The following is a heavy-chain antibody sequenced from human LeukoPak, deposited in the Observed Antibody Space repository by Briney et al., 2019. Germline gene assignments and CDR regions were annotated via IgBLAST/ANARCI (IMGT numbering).Heavy chain of an antibody. CDR1: GFSVIGDY. CDR3: AREGDYYVTSGFYYY. V-gene: IGHV3-53*05. Sequence: GGSLRLSCAASGFSVIGDYMSWVRQAPGKGLEWVSVIYQGGRTYYADSVKGRFTISRDNSRNTLYLQMNSLRAGDTAVYYCAREGDYYVTSGFYYYWGQGTLVTVSS. J-gene: IGHJ4*02. D-gene: IGHD3-22*01. CDR2: IYQGGRT.